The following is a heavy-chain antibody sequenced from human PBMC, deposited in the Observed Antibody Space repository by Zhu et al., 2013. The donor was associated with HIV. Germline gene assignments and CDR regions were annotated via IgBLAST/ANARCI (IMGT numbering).Heavy chain of an antibody. D-gene: IGHD3-10*01. CDR2: INPSGGST. J-gene: IGHJ5*02. Sequence: QVQLVQSGAEVKKPGASVKVSCKASGYTFTSYYMHWVRQAPGQGLEWMGIINPSGGSTSYAQKFQGRVTMTRDTSTSTVYMELSSLRSEDTAVYYCARDRDMVRGDPTLGLDPWGQGTLVTVSS. CDR3: ARDRDMVRGDPTLGLDP. V-gene: IGHV1-46*01. CDR1: GYTFTSYY.